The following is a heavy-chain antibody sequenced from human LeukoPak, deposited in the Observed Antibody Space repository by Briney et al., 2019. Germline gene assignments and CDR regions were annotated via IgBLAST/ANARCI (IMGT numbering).Heavy chain of an antibody. D-gene: IGHD5-18*01. J-gene: IGHJ4*02. V-gene: IGHV4-59*01. Sequence: SETLSLTCTVSGGSITSYYWSWIRQPPGKGLEWIGYIYYSGSTNYNPSLKSRVTISVDTSKNQFSLKLSSVTAADTAVYYCARERGYSYDRWGQGTLVTVSS. CDR3: ARERGYSYDR. CDR1: GGSITSYY. CDR2: IYYSGST.